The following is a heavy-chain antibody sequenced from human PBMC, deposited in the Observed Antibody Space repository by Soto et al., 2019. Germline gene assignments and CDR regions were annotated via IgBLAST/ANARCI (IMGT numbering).Heavy chain of an antibody. CDR3: AKDGEVGHGYNLPGY. J-gene: IGHJ4*02. V-gene: IGHV3-30*18. CDR2: ISYHGSDK. CDR1: GSIFSSSG. Sequence: PGGSLRLSCAASGSIFSSSGMHWVRQAPGKGLEWVALISYHGSDKYYADSVKGRFSISRDNSNNTLYLRMNSLRAEDTAVYYCAKDGEVGHGYNLPGYWGQGTLVTVSS. D-gene: IGHD5-12*01.